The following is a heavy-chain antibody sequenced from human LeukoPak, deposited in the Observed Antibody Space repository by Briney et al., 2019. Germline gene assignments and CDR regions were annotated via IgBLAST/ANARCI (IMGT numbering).Heavy chain of an antibody. CDR2: ISGSGGST. CDR1: GFTFRSYA. Sequence: GGSLRLSCAASGFTFRSYAMSWVRQAPGKGLEWVSAISGSGGSTYYADSVKDRFTISRDNSKNTLYLQMNSLRAEDTAVYYVAKAPYYYDSSGSPLGGDSWGQGTLVTVSP. J-gene: IGHJ4*02. V-gene: IGHV3-23*01. D-gene: IGHD3-22*01. CDR3: AKAPYYYDSSGSPLGGDS.